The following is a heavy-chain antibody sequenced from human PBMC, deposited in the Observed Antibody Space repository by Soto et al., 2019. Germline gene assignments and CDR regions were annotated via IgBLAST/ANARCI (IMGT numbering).Heavy chain of an antibody. J-gene: IGHJ6*02. D-gene: IGHD2-2*02. CDR2: INHSGST. CDR1: GGSFSGYY. V-gene: IGHV4-34*01. Sequence: ASETLSLTCAVYGGSFSGYYWSWIRQPPGKGLEWIGEINHSGSTNYNPSLKSRVTISVDTSKNQFSLKLSSVTAADTAVYYCARGRFPIVVVPAAIRFGYYGMDVWGQGTTVTVSS. CDR3: ARGRFPIVVVPAAIRFGYYGMDV.